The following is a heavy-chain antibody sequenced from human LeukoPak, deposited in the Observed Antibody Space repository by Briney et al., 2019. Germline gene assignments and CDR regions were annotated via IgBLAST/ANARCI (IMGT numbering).Heavy chain of an antibody. J-gene: IGHJ4*02. Sequence: SETLYLTCTVTGGSISPEYWSWIRQTPGKGLEWIGYILYSGTTTNYNPSLKSRVTISVDTSKNQFSLKLSSVTAADTAVYYCARVGDWNDLVYWGQGTLVTVSS. V-gene: IGHV4-59*01. D-gene: IGHD1-1*01. CDR2: ILYSGTT. CDR3: ARVGDWNDLVY. CDR1: GGSISPEY.